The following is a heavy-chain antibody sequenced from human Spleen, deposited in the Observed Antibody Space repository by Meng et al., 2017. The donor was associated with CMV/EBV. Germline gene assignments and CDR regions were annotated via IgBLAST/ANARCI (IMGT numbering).Heavy chain of an antibody. CDR2: IYYSGTT. D-gene: IGHD6-19*01. V-gene: IGHV4-31*03. CDR3: ARAPGMAGTAIDY. Sequence: SETLSLTCTVSGDSISSGSYYWTWIRQHPGKGLEWIGFIYYSGTTYYNPSLKSRISMSIDTSNNRFSLKLISVTAADTAVYYCARAPGMAGTAIDYWGQGTLVTVSS. CDR1: GDSISSGSYY. J-gene: IGHJ4*02.